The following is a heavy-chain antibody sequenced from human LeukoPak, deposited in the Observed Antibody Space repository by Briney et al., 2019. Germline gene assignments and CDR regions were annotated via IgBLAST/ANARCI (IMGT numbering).Heavy chain of an antibody. J-gene: IGHJ4*02. Sequence: SETLSLTCAVYGGSFSGHYWSWIRQPPGKGLEWIGEINHSGSTNYNPSLKSRVTISVDTSKNQFSLKLSSVTAADTAVYYCAREPIAVAGVDYWGQGTLVTVSS. CDR1: GGSFSGHY. D-gene: IGHD6-19*01. CDR2: INHSGST. V-gene: IGHV4-34*01. CDR3: AREPIAVAGVDY.